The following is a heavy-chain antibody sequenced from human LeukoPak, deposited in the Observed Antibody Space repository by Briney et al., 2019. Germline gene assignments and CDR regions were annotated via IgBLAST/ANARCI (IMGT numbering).Heavy chain of an antibody. CDR1: GGSISTSSYY. CDR2: IFYSGST. Sequence: SETLSLTCTVSGGSISTSSYYWGWVRQPPGKGLEWIGNIFYSGSTYYSPSLKSRVTISLDTSRNQFSLKLTSVTAADTAVYYCTRAASSGPLFTYHMDVWGKGTTVTVSS. J-gene: IGHJ6*03. CDR3: TRAASSGPLFTYHMDV. V-gene: IGHV4-39*07. D-gene: IGHD3-22*01.